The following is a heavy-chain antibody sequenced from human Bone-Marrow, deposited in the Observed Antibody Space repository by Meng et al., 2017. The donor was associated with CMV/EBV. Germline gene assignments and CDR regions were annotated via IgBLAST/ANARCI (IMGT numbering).Heavy chain of an antibody. D-gene: IGHD3-3*01. J-gene: IGHJ6*02. V-gene: IGHV1-69*02. CDR2: IIPILGIA. CDR3: ARVRNYNFWRGYYYYYYGMDV. CDR1: GGTFSSYT. Sequence: SVKVSCKASGGTFSSYTISWVRQAPGQGLEWMGRIIPILGIANYAQKFQGRVTITADKSTRTAYMELSSLRSEDTAVYYCARVRNYNFWRGYYYYYYGMDVWGRGTTVTVSS.